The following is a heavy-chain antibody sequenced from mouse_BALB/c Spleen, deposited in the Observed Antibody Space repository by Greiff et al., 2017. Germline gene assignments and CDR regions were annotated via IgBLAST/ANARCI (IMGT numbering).Heavy chain of an antibody. J-gene: IGHJ2*01. CDR3: ARCEFITTVDY. V-gene: IGHV1-4*01. CDR1: GFTFTGYS. Sequence: VQLQQSGAELVRPGASVKMSCKASGFTFTGYSMHWVKQRPGQGLEWIGYINPSSGYTNYNQKFKDKATLTADKSSSTAYLQLSSLTSEDSAVYYCARCEFITTVDYWGQGTTLTVSA. D-gene: IGHD1-2*01. CDR2: INPSSGYT.